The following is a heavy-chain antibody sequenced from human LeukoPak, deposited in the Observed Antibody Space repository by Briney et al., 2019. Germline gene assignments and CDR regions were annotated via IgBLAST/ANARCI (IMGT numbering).Heavy chain of an antibody. V-gene: IGHV3-23*01. J-gene: IGHJ4*02. CDR2: ISGSGGST. D-gene: IGHD6-19*01. CDR1: GFTFSSYA. CDR3: AKGHVSSGWFFDY. Sequence: GGSLRLSCAASGFTFSSYAMSWVRQAPGKGLEWVSAISGSGGSTYYADFAKGRFTISGDNSKNTLYLQMNSLRAEDTAVYYCAKGHVSSGWFFDYWGQGTLVTVSS.